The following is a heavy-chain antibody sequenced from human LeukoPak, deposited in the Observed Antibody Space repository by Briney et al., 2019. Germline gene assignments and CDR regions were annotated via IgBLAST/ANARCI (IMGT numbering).Heavy chain of an antibody. CDR1: GFTFSSYS. J-gene: IGHJ3*02. V-gene: IGHV3-21*01. CDR3: ARQMWDPDAFDI. Sequence: GGSLRLSCAASGFTFSSYSMNWVRQAPGKGLEWVSSISSSSSYIYYADSVKGRFTISRDNAKNSLYLQMNSLRAEDTAVYYCARQMWDPDAFDIWGQGTMVTVSS. D-gene: IGHD1-26*01. CDR2: ISSSSSYI.